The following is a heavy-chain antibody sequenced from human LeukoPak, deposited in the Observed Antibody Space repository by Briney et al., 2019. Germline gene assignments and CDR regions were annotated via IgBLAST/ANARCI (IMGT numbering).Heavy chain of an antibody. J-gene: IGHJ3*02. CDR2: ISGSGGST. Sequence: GGSLRLSCAASGFTFSSYAMSWVRQAPGKGLEWVSGISGSGGSTYYADSVKGRFTISRDNSKNTLYLQMNSLRAEDTAVYYCAKDTSMITFGGVIVTDAFDIWGQGTMVTVSS. CDR3: AKDTSMITFGGVIVTDAFDI. V-gene: IGHV3-23*01. D-gene: IGHD3-16*02. CDR1: GFTFSSYA.